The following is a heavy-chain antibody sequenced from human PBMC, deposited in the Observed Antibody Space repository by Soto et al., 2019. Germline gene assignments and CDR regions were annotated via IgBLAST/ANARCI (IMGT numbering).Heavy chain of an antibody. CDR2: IYSGGST. CDR3: AGGLRGGGVIVIPRLDY. V-gene: IGHV3-53*02. Sequence: EVQLVETGGGLIQPGGSLRLSCAASGFTVSSNYMSWVRQAPGKGLEWVSVIYSGGSTYYADSVRGRFTISRDNSKNTLGLQINSLRAEDTAVYYCAGGLRGGGVIVIPRLDYWGQGTLVTVSS. D-gene: IGHD3-16*02. J-gene: IGHJ4*02. CDR1: GFTVSSNY.